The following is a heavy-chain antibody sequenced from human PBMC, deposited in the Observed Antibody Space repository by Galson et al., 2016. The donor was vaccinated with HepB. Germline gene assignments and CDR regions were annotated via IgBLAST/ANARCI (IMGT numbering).Heavy chain of an antibody. CDR1: GFTFSSYA. CDR2: ISGSGGST. J-gene: IGHJ3*02. Sequence: SLRLSCAASGFTFSSYAMSWVRQAPGKGLEWVSAISGSGGSTYYADSVKGRFTISRDNSKNTLYLQMNSLRSEDTAVYYCGKHLGFNWRAFDIWGQGTMVTVSS. V-gene: IGHV3-23*01. CDR3: GKHLGFNWRAFDI. D-gene: IGHD1-20*01.